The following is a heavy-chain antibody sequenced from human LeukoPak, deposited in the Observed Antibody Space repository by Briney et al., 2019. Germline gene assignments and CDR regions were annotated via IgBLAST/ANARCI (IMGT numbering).Heavy chain of an antibody. CDR1: GFTFDDYA. Sequence: PAGSLRLSCAASGFTFDDYAMHWVRQAPGKGLEWVSLISGDGGSTYYADSVKGRFTISRDNSKNSLYLQMNSLRTEDTALYYCAKDISNYDFWSGFYTWGQGTLVTVSS. J-gene: IGHJ5*02. CDR2: ISGDGGST. CDR3: AKDISNYDFWSGFYT. D-gene: IGHD3-3*01. V-gene: IGHV3-43*02.